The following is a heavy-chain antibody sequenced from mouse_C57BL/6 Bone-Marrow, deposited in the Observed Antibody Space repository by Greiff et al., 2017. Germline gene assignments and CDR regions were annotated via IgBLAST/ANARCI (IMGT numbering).Heavy chain of an antibody. D-gene: IGHD1-1*01. Sequence: LQESGPELVKPGASVKISCKASGYAFSSSWMNWVKQRPGKGLEWIGRIYPGDGDTNYNGKFKGKATLTADKSSSTAYMQLSSLTSEDSAVDFCARSHYYGSSHWYFDVWGTGTTVTVSS. J-gene: IGHJ1*03. V-gene: IGHV1-82*01. CDR1: GYAFSSSW. CDR2: IYPGDGDT. CDR3: ARSHYYGSSHWYFDV.